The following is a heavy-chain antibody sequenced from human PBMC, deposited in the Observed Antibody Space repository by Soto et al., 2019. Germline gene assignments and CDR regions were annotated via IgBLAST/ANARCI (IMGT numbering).Heavy chain of an antibody. J-gene: IGHJ6*02. V-gene: IGHV3-7*04. CDR3: ARQTMTNVNYYYYGMDA. D-gene: IGHD3-22*01. CDR2: IKEDGSEK. Sequence: EVPLVESGGGLVQPGGSLRLSCAASGFTFSTHWMSWVRQAAGKGLEWVANIKEDGSEKYYVDSVKGRFTISRDNAKNSLYLQMNSLRAEDTAVYYCARQTMTNVNYYYYGMDAWGQGTTVTVSS. CDR1: GFTFSTHW.